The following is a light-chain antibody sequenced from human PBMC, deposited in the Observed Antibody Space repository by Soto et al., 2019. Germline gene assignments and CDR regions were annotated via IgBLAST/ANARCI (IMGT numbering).Light chain of an antibody. V-gene: IGKV1-12*01. CDR1: QSISSW. J-gene: IGKJ4*01. Sequence: MTQSPATLSVSPGDRATPSCRASQSISSWLAWYQQKPGKNPNLLIYKASNLQTGVPSRFSGSGSGTDFTLTINSLQPEDFATYYCQQTSSFPLTFGGGTKVDIK. CDR2: KAS. CDR3: QQTSSFPLT.